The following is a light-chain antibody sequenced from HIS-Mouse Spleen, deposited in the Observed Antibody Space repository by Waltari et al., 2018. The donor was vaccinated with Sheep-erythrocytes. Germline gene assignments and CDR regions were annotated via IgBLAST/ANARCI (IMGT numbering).Light chain of an antibody. Sequence: QSALTQPPSASGSPGQSVTIPCTGTSSDVGGYNYVSWYQQHPGKAPKLMIYEVSKRAAGVPDRFSGSKSGNTASLSVSGLQAGDEADYYCSSYAGSNNWVFGGGTKLTVL. CDR3: SSYAGSNNWV. V-gene: IGLV2-8*01. CDR1: SSDVGGYNY. CDR2: EVS. J-gene: IGLJ3*02.